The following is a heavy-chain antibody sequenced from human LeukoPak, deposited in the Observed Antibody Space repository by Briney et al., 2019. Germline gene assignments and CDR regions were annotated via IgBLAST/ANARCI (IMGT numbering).Heavy chain of an antibody. Sequence: SGTLSLTCAVSGGSISSSNWWSWVRQPPGKGLEWIGEIYHSGCTNYNPSLRSRVIILVDKSKNQFSLKLSSVTAADTAVYYCARLYDYVWGSYRSPYYFDYWGQGTLVTVSS. CDR1: GGSISSSNW. V-gene: IGHV4-4*02. CDR2: IYHSGCT. CDR3: ARLYDYVWGSYRSPYYFDY. J-gene: IGHJ4*02. D-gene: IGHD3-16*02.